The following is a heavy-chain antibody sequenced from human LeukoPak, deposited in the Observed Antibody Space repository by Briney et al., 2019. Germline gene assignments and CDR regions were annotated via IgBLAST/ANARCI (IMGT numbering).Heavy chain of an antibody. D-gene: IGHD6-6*01. Sequence: AAVTVSFTASGYTFTRYDINWVRQAAGQGVEWMGWMNPNSGNTGYALKFQGRVTMTRNTSISTAYMELSSLRSEDTAVYYCAKVHSSSWYWFDPWGQGTLVTVSS. J-gene: IGHJ5*02. CDR3: AKVHSSSWYWFDP. CDR2: MNPNSGNT. CDR1: GYTFTRYD. V-gene: IGHV1-8*01.